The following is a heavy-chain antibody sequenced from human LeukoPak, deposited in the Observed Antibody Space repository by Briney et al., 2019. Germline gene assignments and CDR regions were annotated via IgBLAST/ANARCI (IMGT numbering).Heavy chain of an antibody. J-gene: IGHJ4*02. CDR1: GYTFTGYY. Sequence: GASVKVSCKASGYTFTGYYMHRVRQAPGQGLEWMGWINPNSGGTNYAQKFQGWVTMTRDTSISTAYMELSRLRSDDTAVYYCARGYCSGGSCYAHDYWGQGTLATVFS. CDR3: ARGYCSGGSCYAHDY. V-gene: IGHV1-2*04. D-gene: IGHD2-15*01. CDR2: INPNSGGT.